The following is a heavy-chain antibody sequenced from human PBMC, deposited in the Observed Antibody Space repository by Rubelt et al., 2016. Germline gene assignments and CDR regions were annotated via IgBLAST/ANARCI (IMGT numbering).Heavy chain of an antibody. V-gene: IGHV5-10-1*01. CDR2: IDPSDSYT. D-gene: IGHD4-17*01. CDR1: GYSFTNYW. J-gene: IGHJ4*02. CDR3: ARSSGTTVTTVDY. Sequence: EVQLVQSGAEVKKPGESLKISCKGSGYSFTNYWIGWVRQMPGKGLEWMGRIDPSDSYTNYSPSCQGHVTISADQSISTAYRQWSSLKASDTAMYYCARSSGTTVTTVDYWGQGTLVTVSS.